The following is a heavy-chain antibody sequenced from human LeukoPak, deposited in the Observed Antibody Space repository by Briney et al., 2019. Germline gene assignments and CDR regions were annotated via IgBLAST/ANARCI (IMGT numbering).Heavy chain of an antibody. CDR1: GFSFSSYP. CDR2: ISSSSSYI. Sequence: GGSLRLSCVASGFSFSSYPMNWVRQAPGKGLERVSSISSSSSYIYYADSVKGRFTISRDNAKNSLYLQMNSLRAEDTAVYYCASRNGGTFDYWGQGTLVTVSS. D-gene: IGHD2-15*01. CDR3: ASRNGGTFDY. V-gene: IGHV3-21*01. J-gene: IGHJ4*02.